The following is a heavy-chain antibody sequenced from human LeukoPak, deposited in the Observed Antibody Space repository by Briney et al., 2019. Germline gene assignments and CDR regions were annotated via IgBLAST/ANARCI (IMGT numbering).Heavy chain of an antibody. J-gene: IGHJ6*02. CDR2: IYYSGST. CDR3: ASSGSGTGASRNYYYYGMDV. Sequence: SETLSLTCTVSGGSISSYYRSWIRQPPGKGLEWIGYIYYSGSTNYNPSLKSRVTISVDTSKNQFSLKLSSVTAADTAVYYCASSGSGTGASRNYYYYGMDVWGQGTTVTVSS. CDR1: GGSISSYY. D-gene: IGHD3-10*01. V-gene: IGHV4-59*08.